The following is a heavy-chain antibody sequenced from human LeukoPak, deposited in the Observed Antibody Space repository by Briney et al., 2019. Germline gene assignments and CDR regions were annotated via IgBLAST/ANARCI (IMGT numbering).Heavy chain of an antibody. CDR3: ARLAYYDSSGYYSVDY. J-gene: IGHJ4*02. CDR2: IYYSGST. V-gene: IGHV4-59*08. Sequence: PSETLSLTCTVSGGSISSYYWSWIRQPPWKGLEWIGYIYYSGSTNYNPSLKSRVTMSVDTSKNQFSLKLSSVTAADTAVYYCARLAYYDSSGYYSVDYWGQGTLVTVSS. CDR1: GGSISSYY. D-gene: IGHD3-22*01.